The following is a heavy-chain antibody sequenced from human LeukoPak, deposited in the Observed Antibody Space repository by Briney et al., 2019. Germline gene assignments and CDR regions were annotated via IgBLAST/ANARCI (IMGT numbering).Heavy chain of an antibody. CDR2: ISSSGSTI. CDR1: GFTFSDYY. J-gene: IGHJ4*02. D-gene: IGHD3-9*01. V-gene: IGHV3-11*04. Sequence: PGGSLRLPCAASGFTFSDYYMSWIRQAPGKGLEWVSYISSSGSTIYYADSVKGRFTISRDNAKNSLYLQMNSLRAEDTAVYYCARGNGLRYFDWLLPGFDYWGQGTLVTVSS. CDR3: ARGNGLRYFDWLLPGFDY.